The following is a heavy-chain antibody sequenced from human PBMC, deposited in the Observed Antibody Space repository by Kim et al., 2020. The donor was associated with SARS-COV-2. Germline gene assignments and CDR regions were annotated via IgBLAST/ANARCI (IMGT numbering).Heavy chain of an antibody. D-gene: IGHD2-2*01. CDR1: GFTFSSYA. CDR3: ARREHIEYQLLWGYYFDY. CDR2: ISYDGSNK. J-gene: IGHJ4*02. V-gene: IGHV3-30*04. Sequence: GGSLRLSCAASGFTFSSYAMHWVRQAPGKGLEWVAVISYDGSNKYYADSVKGRFTISRDNSKNTLYLQMNSLRAEDTAVYYCARREHIEYQLLWGYYFDYWGQGTLVTVSS.